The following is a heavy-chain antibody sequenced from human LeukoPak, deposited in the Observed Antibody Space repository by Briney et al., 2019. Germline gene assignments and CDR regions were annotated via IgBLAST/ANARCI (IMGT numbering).Heavy chain of an antibody. CDR1: GFTFSDYY. CDR3: ATAPVVMVFDY. V-gene: IGHV3-11*01. J-gene: IGHJ4*02. Sequence: GGSLRLSCAASGFTFSDYYMGWIRQAPGKGLEWGSYISTSGSTIDYADSVKGRFTISRDNAKNSLYLQMNSLRAEDTALYYCATAPVVMVFDYWGQGTLVTVPS. D-gene: IGHD3-22*01. CDR2: ISTSGSTI.